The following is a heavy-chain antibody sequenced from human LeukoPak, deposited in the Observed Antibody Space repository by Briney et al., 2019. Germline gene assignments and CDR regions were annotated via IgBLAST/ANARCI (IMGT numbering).Heavy chain of an antibody. J-gene: IGHJ4*02. CDR3: ARDPGYRDFDY. CDR1: GGSISSSSYY. V-gene: IGHV4-39*07. Sequence: SETLSLTCTVSGGSISSSSYYWGWIRQPPGKGLEWIGSIYYSGSTYYNPSLKSRVTISVDTSKNQFSLKLSSVTAADTAVYYCARDPGYRDFDYWGQGTLVTVSS. D-gene: IGHD5-18*01. CDR2: IYYSGST.